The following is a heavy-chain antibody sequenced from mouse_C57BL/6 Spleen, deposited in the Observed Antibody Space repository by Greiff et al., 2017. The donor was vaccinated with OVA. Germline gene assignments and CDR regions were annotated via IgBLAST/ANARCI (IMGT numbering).Heavy chain of an antibody. D-gene: IGHD1-1*01. CDR3: ARERLRTRAMDY. V-gene: IGHV1-82*01. CDR1: GYAFSSSW. J-gene: IGHJ4*01. Sequence: QVQLQQSGPELVKPGASVKISCKASGYAFSSSWMNWVKQRPGKGLEWIGRIYPGDGDTNYNGKFKGKATLTADKSSSTAYMQLSSLTSEDSAVYFCARERLRTRAMDYWGQGTSVTVSS. CDR2: IYPGDGDT.